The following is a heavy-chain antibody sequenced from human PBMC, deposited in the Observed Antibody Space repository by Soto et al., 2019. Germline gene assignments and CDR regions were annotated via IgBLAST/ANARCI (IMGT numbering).Heavy chain of an antibody. D-gene: IGHD3-10*01. CDR3: ARARGYAFDI. Sequence: EVQLVESGEGLVQPGGSLRLSCAASGFTFSSYAMHWVRQAPGKGLEYVSAISSNGGSTYYADSVKGRFIISRDNSKNTLYLQMGSLRAEDMAVYYCARARGYAFDIWGQGTMVTVSS. V-gene: IGHV3-64*02. CDR1: GFTFSSYA. J-gene: IGHJ3*02. CDR2: ISSNGGST.